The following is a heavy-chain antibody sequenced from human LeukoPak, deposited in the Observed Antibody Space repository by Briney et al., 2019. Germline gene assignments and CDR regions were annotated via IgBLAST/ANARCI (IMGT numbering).Heavy chain of an antibody. CDR1: GFTFSSYA. Sequence: GGSLRLSCAASGFTFSSYAMSWVRQAPGKGLEWVSAISGSGGSTYYADSVKGRFTISRDNSKNTLYLQMNSLRAEDTAVYYCAKDFGCSSTSCYSAYFDYWGQGTLVTVSS. CDR3: AKDFGCSSTSCYSAYFDY. J-gene: IGHJ4*02. V-gene: IGHV3-23*01. D-gene: IGHD2-2*01. CDR2: ISGSGGST.